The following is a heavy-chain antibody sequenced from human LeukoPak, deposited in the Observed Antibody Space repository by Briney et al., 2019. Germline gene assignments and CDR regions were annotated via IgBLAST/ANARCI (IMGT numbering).Heavy chain of an antibody. CDR3: ARGYPIATTLPVAETMFDY. Sequence: SETLSLTCAVYGGSFSGYYWSWIRQPPGKGLEWIGEIDHSGSTNYNPSLKSRVTISVDTSKNQFSLKLSSVTAADTAVYYCARGYPIATTLPVAETMFDYWGQGTLVTVSS. CDR2: IDHSGST. D-gene: IGHD6-19*01. CDR1: GGSFSGYY. V-gene: IGHV4-34*01. J-gene: IGHJ4*02.